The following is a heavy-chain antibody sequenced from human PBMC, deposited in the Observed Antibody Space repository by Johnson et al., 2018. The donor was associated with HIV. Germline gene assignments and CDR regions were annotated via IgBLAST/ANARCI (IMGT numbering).Heavy chain of an antibody. J-gene: IGHJ3*02. V-gene: IGHV3-23*04. Sequence: EVQLVESGGGLVQPGGSLRLSCAVSGFTFSNYAMGWVRQAPGKGLEWVSTIGGSGSTTYYPDSVKDRFTISRDNSKNTLYLQMNSLKTEDTAVYYCTTMGLGSSSWRYDAFDIWGQGTMVTVSS. CDR3: TTMGLGSSSWRYDAFDI. D-gene: IGHD6-13*01. CDR2: IGGSGSTT. CDR1: GFTFSNYA.